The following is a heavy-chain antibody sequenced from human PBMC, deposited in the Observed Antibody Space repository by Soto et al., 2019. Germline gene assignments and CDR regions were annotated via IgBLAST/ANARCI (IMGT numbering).Heavy chain of an antibody. Sequence: GGSLRLSCSASGFTFSSYGMHWVRQAPGKGLEWVAVIWYDGSNKYYADSVKGRFTISRDNSKNTLYLQMNSLRAEDTAVYYCARTDCSSTSCYVSIWWTIDYWGQGTLVTVSS. CDR1: GFTFSSYG. CDR3: ARTDCSSTSCYVSIWWTIDY. CDR2: IWYDGSNK. V-gene: IGHV3-33*01. J-gene: IGHJ4*02. D-gene: IGHD2-2*01.